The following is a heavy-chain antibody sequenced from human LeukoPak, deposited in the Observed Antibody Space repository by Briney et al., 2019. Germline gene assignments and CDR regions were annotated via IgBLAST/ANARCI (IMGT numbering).Heavy chain of an antibody. CDR2: INHSGST. V-gene: IGHV4-34*01. CDR3: ARGRRSDIVVVPAAYNWFDP. Sequence: PSETLSLTCAVYGASFSGYYWSWVRQPPGKGLEWLGEINHSGSTNYNPSLKSRVTISVDTSKNQCSLKLSSVTAADTAVYYCARGRRSDIVVVPAAYNWFDPWGQGTLVTVSS. CDR1: GASFSGYY. J-gene: IGHJ5*02. D-gene: IGHD2-2*01.